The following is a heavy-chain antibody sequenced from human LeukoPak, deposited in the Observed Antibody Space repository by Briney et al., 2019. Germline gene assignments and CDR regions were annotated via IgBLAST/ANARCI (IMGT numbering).Heavy chain of an antibody. Sequence: GGSLRLSCAASGFTVSSNYMSWVRQAPGKGLEWVSIIYSGGSTFYADSVKGRFTISRDSSRSTIYLQMNSLTPEDTGLYFCAHDFQGGSFGLIGAIGTLSSWGQGTLVTVSS. D-gene: IGHD6-13*01. V-gene: IGHV3-53*05. J-gene: IGHJ5*02. CDR3: AHDFQGGSFGLIGAIGTLSS. CDR2: IYSGGST. CDR1: GFTVSSNY.